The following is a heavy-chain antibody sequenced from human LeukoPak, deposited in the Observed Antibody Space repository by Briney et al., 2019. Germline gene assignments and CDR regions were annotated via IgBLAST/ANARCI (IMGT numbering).Heavy chain of an antibody. V-gene: IGHV4-59*01. CDR2: IYYSGNT. Sequence: SWTLSLTCTVSVGSISRYYWTWIRQPRGRGLAWIGYIYYSGNTNYNPSLKTRVTISVDTYKSQFSLRLRSVTAADTAVYYCARGLPEFGGGDYAFDIWGHGTMVTVSS. CDR1: VGSISRYY. D-gene: IGHD2-21*01. CDR3: ARGLPEFGGGDYAFDI. J-gene: IGHJ3*02.